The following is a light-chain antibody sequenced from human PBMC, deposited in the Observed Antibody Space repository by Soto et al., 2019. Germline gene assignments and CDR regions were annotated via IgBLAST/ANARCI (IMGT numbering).Light chain of an antibody. J-gene: IGKJ4*01. CDR3: QQYGGSPRVT. CDR2: GAS. Sequence: EIVLTQSPGTLSLSPGESATLSCRASQSVSSNYLAWYQQKPGQAPRLLIYGASSRATGIPDRFSGSGTGTDFTLTISRLEPEDFAVYYCQQYGGSPRVTFGGGTKVEIK. V-gene: IGKV3-20*01. CDR1: QSVSSNY.